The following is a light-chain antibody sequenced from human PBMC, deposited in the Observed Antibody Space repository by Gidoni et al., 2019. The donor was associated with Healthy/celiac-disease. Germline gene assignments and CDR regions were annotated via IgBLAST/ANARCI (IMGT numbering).Light chain of an antibody. CDR1: QSISSW. CDR2: DAS. Sequence: IHMTQSPSTLSAYVGDRVPITCRASQSISSWLAWYQKKPGKAPKLLMYDASSLESGVPSRFSGSGCETEFTLTNSSLQPDDFATYYCQKYNSYWTFGQGTKVEIK. V-gene: IGKV1-5*01. J-gene: IGKJ1*01. CDR3: QKYNSYWT.